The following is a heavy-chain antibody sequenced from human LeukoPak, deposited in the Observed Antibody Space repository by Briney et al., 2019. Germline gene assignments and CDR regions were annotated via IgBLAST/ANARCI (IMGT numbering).Heavy chain of an antibody. Sequence: SETLSLTCTVSGGSISSYYWSWIRQPAGKGLEWIGRIYTSGSTNYNPSLKSRVTISVDTSKNQFSLKLSSVTAADTAVYYCARTHCSSTSCYEDYWGQGTLVTVSS. CDR2: IYTSGST. CDR3: ARTHCSSTSCYEDY. CDR1: GGSISSYY. J-gene: IGHJ4*02. V-gene: IGHV4-4*07. D-gene: IGHD2-2*01.